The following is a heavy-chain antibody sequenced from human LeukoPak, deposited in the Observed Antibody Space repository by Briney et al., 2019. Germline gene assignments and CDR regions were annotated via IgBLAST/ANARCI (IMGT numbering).Heavy chain of an antibody. V-gene: IGHV4-30-4*01. CDR3: ASGRGAGDGSGY. CDR2: IYYSGST. Sequence: SETLSLTCTVSGGSISSCDYYWSWIRQPPGKGLEWIGYIYYSGSTYYNPSLKSRVTISVDTSENQFSLKLSSVTAADTAVYYCASGRGAGDGSGYWGQGVLVTVSS. D-gene: IGHD1-26*01. CDR1: GGSISSCDYY. J-gene: IGHJ4*02.